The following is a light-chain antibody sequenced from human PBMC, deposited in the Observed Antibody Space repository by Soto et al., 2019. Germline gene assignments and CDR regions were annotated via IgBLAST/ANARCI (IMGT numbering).Light chain of an antibody. CDR3: QQLTSFPLT. Sequence: DIQLNQSPSFLSASVGDRVTITCRASQDFNNYLAWYQQKTGEAPKLLMYVASTLQSGVPSRFSGSGSGTEFTLTISSLQPEDFATYFCQQLTSFPLTFGGWTKVEIK. V-gene: IGKV1-9*01. CDR2: VAS. CDR1: QDFNNY. J-gene: IGKJ4*01.